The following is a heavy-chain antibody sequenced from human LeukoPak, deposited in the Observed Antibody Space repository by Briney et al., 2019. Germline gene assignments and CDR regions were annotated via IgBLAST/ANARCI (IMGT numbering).Heavy chain of an antibody. CDR1: GGTFSSYA. CDR3: ARGVGDFWSGPPNWFDP. V-gene: IGHV1-69*05. CDR2: IIPIFGTA. D-gene: IGHD3-3*01. J-gene: IGHJ5*02. Sequence: SVKVSCKASGGTFSSYAISWVRQAPGQGLEWMGGIIPIFGTANYAQKFQGRVTITTDESTSTAYMELSSLRSEDTAVYYYARGVGDFWSGPPNWFDPWGQGTLVTVSS.